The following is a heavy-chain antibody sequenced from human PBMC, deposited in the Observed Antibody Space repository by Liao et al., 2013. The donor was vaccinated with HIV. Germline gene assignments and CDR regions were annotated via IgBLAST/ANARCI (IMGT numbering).Heavy chain of an antibody. V-gene: IGHV4-34*02. CDR3: ARDRGGGAYCGGDCHSFDY. Sequence: QVQLQQWGAGLLKPSETLSLTCAVYGGSFSGYYWSWVRQPPGKGLEWIGSMFYSGSTYYNPSLKSRVSISVDTSKNQFSLKLSSVTAADTAVYYCARDRGGGAYCGGDCHSFDYWGQGTLVTVSS. D-gene: IGHD2-21*01. CDR1: GGSFSGYY. J-gene: IGHJ4*02. CDR2: MFYSGST.